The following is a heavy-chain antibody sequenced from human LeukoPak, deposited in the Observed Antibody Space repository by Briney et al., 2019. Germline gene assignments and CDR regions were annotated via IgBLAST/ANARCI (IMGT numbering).Heavy chain of an antibody. CDR3: AREGLVTQYYYQYYGMDV. Sequence: ASVKVSCKASGYTLVSYGISWVRQAPGQGLEWMGWISAYNGNTNYAQKLQDRVTMTTDTSTSTAYMELRSLRSDDTAVYYCAREGLVTQYYYQYYGMDVWGQGTTVTVSS. V-gene: IGHV1-18*01. CDR1: GYTLVSYG. CDR2: ISAYNGNT. D-gene: IGHD4-11*01. J-gene: IGHJ6*02.